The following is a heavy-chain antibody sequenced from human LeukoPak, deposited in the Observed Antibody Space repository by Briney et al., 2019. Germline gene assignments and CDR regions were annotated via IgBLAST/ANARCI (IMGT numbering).Heavy chain of an antibody. J-gene: IGHJ4*02. D-gene: IGHD6-13*01. Sequence: SETLSLTCTVSGGSISSSSYYWGWIRQPPGKGLEWIGSIYYSGSTYYNPSLKSRVTISVDTSKNQFSLKLSSVTAADTAVYYCARGTRYSSSWYGPKYYFDYWGQGTLVTVSS. CDR3: ARGTRYSSSWYGPKYYFDY. V-gene: IGHV4-39*01. CDR2: IYYSGST. CDR1: GGSISSSSYY.